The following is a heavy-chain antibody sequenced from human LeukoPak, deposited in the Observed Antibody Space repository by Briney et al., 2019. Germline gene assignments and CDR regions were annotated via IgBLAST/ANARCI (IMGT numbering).Heavy chain of an antibody. V-gene: IGHV4-59*01. Sequence: SETLSLTCTVAGGSISSYYWSSVRQPPGKGREWLGYIYYSGSTNYNPSLKSRVTISVDTSKNQFSLKLSSVTAADTSVYYCARDSSGWPPDAFDIWGQGTMVTVSS. CDR3: ARDSSGWPPDAFDI. CDR2: IYYSGST. CDR1: GGSISSYY. J-gene: IGHJ3*02. D-gene: IGHD6-19*01.